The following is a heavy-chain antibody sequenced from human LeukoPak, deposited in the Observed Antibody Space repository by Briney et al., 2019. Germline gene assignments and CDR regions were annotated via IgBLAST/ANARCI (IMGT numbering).Heavy chain of an antibody. V-gene: IGHV3-23*01. J-gene: IGHJ4*02. Sequence: PGGSLRLSCAASGFTFSSYAMSWVRQAPGKGLEWVSAISGSGGSTYYADSVKGRSTISRDNSKNTLYLQMNSLRAEDTAVYYCAKDGGTYYGFWSGYYIGYYFDYWGQGTLVTVSS. CDR3: AKDGGTYYGFWSGYYIGYYFDY. CDR2: ISGSGGST. CDR1: GFTFSSYA. D-gene: IGHD3-3*01.